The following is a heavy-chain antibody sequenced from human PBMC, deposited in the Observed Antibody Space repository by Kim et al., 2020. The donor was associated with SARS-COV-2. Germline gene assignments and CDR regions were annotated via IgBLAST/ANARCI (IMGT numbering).Heavy chain of an antibody. V-gene: IGHV3-48*03. D-gene: IGHD5-18*01. CDR3: ASEDENYSYGSLDY. CDR2: ISSSGSTI. J-gene: IGHJ4*02. CDR1: GFTFSSYE. Sequence: GGSLRLSCAASGFTFSSYEMNWVRQAPGKGLEWVSYISSSGSTIYYADSVKGRFTISRDNAKNSLYLQMNSLRAEDTAVYYCASEDENYSYGSLDYWGQGTLVTVSS.